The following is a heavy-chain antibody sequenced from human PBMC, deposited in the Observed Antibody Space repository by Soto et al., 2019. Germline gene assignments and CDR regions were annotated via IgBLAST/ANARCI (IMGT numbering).Heavy chain of an antibody. J-gene: IGHJ4*02. CDR2: ISGSGGST. CDR1: GFTFSSYA. CDR3: AKDSIFGVVIFVQPNFDY. D-gene: IGHD3-3*01. V-gene: IGHV3-23*01. Sequence: PGGSLRLSCAASGFTFSSYAMSWVRQAPGKGLEWVSAISGSGGSTYYADSVKGRFTISRDNSKNTLYLQMNSLRAEDTAVYYCAKDSIFGVVIFVQPNFDYWGQGTLVTVSS.